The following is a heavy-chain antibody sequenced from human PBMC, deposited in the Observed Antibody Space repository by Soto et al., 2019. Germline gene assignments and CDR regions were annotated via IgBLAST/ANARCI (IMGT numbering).Heavy chain of an antibody. V-gene: IGHV4-39*01. CDR2: IYYSGST. Sequence: QLQLQESGPGLVKPSETLSLTCTVSGGSISSSSYYWGWIRQPPGKGLEWIGSIYYSGSTYYNPYLMRRVTISVYTAKNQFSLKLNSVTAADTAVYYCARLGAAYYDTLPPWGQGTLVTVSS. D-gene: IGHD3-9*01. J-gene: IGHJ5*02. CDR3: ARLGAAYYDTLPP. CDR1: GGSISSSSYY.